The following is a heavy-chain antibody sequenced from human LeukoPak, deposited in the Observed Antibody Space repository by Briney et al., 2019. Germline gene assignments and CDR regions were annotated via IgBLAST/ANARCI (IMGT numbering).Heavy chain of an antibody. CDR2: MNPNSGNT. CDR1: GYTFTSYE. D-gene: IGHD3-3*01. J-gene: IGHJ4*02. Sequence: ASVKVSCKASGYTFTSYEINWVRQATGQGLEWMGWMNPNSGNTGYAQRFQGRVTITRNTSISTAYMELSSLRSEDTAVYYCARTTDFWSGYYMGDWGQGTLVTVSS. CDR3: ARTTDFWSGYYMGD. V-gene: IGHV1-8*03.